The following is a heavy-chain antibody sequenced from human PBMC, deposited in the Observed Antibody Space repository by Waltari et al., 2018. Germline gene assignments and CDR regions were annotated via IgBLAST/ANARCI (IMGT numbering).Heavy chain of an antibody. CDR2: IYDSGNT. D-gene: IGHD6-6*01. CDR1: GFSLRSGYY. J-gene: IGHJ3*01. V-gene: IGHV4-38-2*02. CDR3: ARDRVTGSSGAFNV. Sequence: QVQLRESGPGLVKPSETLSLSCAVAGFSLRSGYYWVWIRQPPGKGLECIGSIYDSGNTYYNPSLKSRVTMSIDTSKNQFSLRVNSATAADTAVYYCARDRVTGSSGAFNVWGQGTMVTVSS.